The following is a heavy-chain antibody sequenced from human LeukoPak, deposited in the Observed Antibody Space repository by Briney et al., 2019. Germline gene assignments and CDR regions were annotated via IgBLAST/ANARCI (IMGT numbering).Heavy chain of an antibody. CDR1: GFTFSSYT. D-gene: IGHD4-23*01. CDR2: ISVGGDNT. CDR3: ARDDYGGNSVPWVYYALDV. V-gene: IGHV3-23*01. J-gene: IGHJ6*02. Sequence: PGGSLRLSCAASGFTFSSYTMSWVRQAPGKGLEWVSAISVGGDNTYYADSVKGRFTISRDNSKNALYLQMNSLRADDTAVYLCARDDYGGNSVPWVYYALDVWGRGTTVTVSS.